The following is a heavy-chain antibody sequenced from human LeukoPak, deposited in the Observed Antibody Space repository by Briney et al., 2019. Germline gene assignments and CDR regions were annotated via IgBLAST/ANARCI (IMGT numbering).Heavy chain of an antibody. V-gene: IGHV3-23*01. CDR2: ISGSGGST. J-gene: IGHJ4*02. CDR1: GYTFTTYG. Sequence: GGSLRLSCVGSGYTFTTYGMSWVRQAPGKGLEWVSAISGSGGSTYYADSVKGRFTISRDNSKNTLYLQMNSLRAEDTAVYYCAKSSHIAAALSGYWGQGTLVTVSS. D-gene: IGHD6-13*01. CDR3: AKSSHIAAALSGY.